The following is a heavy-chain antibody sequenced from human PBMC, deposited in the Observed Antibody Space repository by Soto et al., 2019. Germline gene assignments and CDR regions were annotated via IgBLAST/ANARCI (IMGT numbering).Heavy chain of an antibody. V-gene: IGHV4-39*02. CDR3: ARPEGSYYYDSSGYSDY. CDR2: VEYSGIT. Sequence: SETLSLTCAVSGASIGSTTYYWGWLRQPAGKGLEWIGSVEYSGITYYNPSLKSRLSISVESSSTHFSLRLSSVTAADTAVYYCARPEGSYYYDSSGYSDYWGQGTLVTVSS. J-gene: IGHJ4*02. CDR1: GASIGSTTYY. D-gene: IGHD3-22*01.